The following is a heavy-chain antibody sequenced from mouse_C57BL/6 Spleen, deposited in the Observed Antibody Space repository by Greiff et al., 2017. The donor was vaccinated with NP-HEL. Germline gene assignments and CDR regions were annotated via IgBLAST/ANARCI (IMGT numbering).Heavy chain of an antibody. CDR1: GFTFTDYY. J-gene: IGHJ2*01. CDR3: ARYRPYYFDV. CDR2: IINKANGYSN. V-gene: IGHV7-3*01. Sequence: EVKVVESGGGLVQPGGSLSLSCAASGFTFTDYYMSWVRQPPGKALEWLGFIINKANGYSNEYRSSVKGRFTISRDNSQSILYRQMNALSAEDSATKYFARYRPYYFDVWGQGTTLTVSS.